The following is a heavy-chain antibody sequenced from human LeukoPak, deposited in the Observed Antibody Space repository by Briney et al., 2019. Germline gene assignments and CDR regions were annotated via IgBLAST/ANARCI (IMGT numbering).Heavy chain of an antibody. J-gene: IGHJ1*01. CDR2: IYSSGTT. V-gene: IGHV3-53*01. D-gene: IGHD2-2*01. Sequence: GGSLRLSCAASGFTVSTNYMSCVRQAPGKGLEWVSIIYSSGTTYYAESVKGRFTISRDNSKNTLYLQMNNVRAEDTAVYYCARESSSRLGAGYWGQGTLVTVSS. CDR1: GFTVSTNY. CDR3: ARESSSRLGAGY.